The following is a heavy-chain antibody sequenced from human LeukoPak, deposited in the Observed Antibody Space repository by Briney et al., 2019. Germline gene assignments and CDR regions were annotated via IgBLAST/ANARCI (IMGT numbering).Heavy chain of an antibody. D-gene: IGHD2-15*01. V-gene: IGHV4-59*08. CDR2: IYYTGTI. CDR1: GGSVSGYY. Sequence: SETLSLTCAVSGGSVSGYYWSWNRLSPGKGLEWIGYIYYTGTIIYSPSLESRVTLSVDTSKNQISLNLRSVTAADTAVYYCARHDSIGYYQRGMDVWGQGTLVTVSS. J-gene: IGHJ4*02. CDR3: ARHDSIGYYQRGMDV.